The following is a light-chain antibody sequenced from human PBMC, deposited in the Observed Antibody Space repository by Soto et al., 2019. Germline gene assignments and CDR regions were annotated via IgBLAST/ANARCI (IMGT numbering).Light chain of an antibody. V-gene: IGKV3-15*01. CDR1: QSVNSH. CDR3: QESYSSPFT. CDR2: GAS. J-gene: IGKJ3*01. Sequence: IVMTQSPATLPVSPGERATLSCRTSQSVNSHLAWYQHKPGQAPRLLIYGASSRATGIPTRFSGSGSGTEFTLTIDSLQSEDFATYYCQESYSSPFTIGPGTRVDVK.